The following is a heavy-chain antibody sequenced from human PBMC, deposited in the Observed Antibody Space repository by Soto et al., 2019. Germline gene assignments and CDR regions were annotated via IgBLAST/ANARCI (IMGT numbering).Heavy chain of an antibody. J-gene: IGHJ4*02. D-gene: IGHD3-22*01. V-gene: IGHV1-18*01. CDR2: ISGYNGNT. CDR1: GYTFTNYG. CDR3: ARDVTRNYYDNSGYYYFDY. Sequence: ASVKVSCKASGYTFTNYGISWVRQAPGQGLEWMGWISGYNGNTNYAQNLQGRVTMTTDTSTSTAYMELRSLRSGDTAVYYCARDVTRNYYDNSGYYYFDYWGQGTLVTVSS.